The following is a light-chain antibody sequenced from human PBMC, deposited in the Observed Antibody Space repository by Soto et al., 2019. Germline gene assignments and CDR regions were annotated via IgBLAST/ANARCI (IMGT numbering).Light chain of an antibody. CDR1: QDIGHS. J-gene: IGKJ1*01. CDR2: AAA. CDR3: QQYNTDPRT. Sequence: DIQMTQSPSSLSASVRARVSITCRASQDIGHSLAWFQQKPGKAPKSLIYAAATLQSGVPSRFSGSGSGTHFTLTISSLQPEDFATYYCQQYNTDPRTFGQGTKVEIK. V-gene: IGKV1-16*01.